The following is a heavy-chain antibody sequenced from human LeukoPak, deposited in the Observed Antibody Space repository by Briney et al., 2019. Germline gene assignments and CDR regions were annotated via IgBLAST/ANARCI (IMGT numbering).Heavy chain of an antibody. CDR3: VRTSSGYSPI. D-gene: IGHD3-22*01. CDR1: GFTFSWHA. V-gene: IGHV3-64D*06. CDR2: ISSNGGST. J-gene: IGHJ3*02. Sequence: GGSLRLSCSASGFTFSWHAVHWVRQAPGKGLEYVSAISSNGGSTYYADSVKGRFTISRDNSKNTLYLQMSSLRAEDTAVFYCVRTSSGYSPIWGQGTMVTVSS.